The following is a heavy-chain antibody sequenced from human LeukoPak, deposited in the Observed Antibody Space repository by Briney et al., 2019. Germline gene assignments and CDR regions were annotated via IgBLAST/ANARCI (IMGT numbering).Heavy chain of an antibody. V-gene: IGHV3-9*01. CDR1: GFTFDDYA. CDR2: ISWDSGSI. Sequence: GGSLRLSCAASGFTFDDYAMHWVRQAPGKGLEWVSGISWDSGSIGYADSVKGRFTISRDNAKNSLYLQMNSLRAGDTALYYCAKGSTFGGVIVIPDAFDIWGQGTMVTVSS. J-gene: IGHJ3*02. D-gene: IGHD3-16*02. CDR3: AKGSTFGGVIVIPDAFDI.